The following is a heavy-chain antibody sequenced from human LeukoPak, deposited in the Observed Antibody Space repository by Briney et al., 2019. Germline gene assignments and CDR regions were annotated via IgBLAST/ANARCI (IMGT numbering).Heavy chain of an antibody. V-gene: IGHV3-23*01. CDR3: AKGVFYYDSSAYYYTYYFDY. Sequence: GGSLRLSCAASGFTFSSYAMSWVRQAPGKGLEWVSAISGSAGNTYYADSVKGRFTISRDNSKNTLYLQMNSLRAEDTAVYYCAKGVFYYDSSAYYYTYYFDYWGQGTLVTVSS. J-gene: IGHJ4*02. D-gene: IGHD3-22*01. CDR1: GFTFSSYA. CDR2: ISGSAGNT.